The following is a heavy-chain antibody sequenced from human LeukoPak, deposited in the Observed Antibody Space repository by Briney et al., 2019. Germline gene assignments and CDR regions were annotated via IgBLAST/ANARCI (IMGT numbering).Heavy chain of an antibody. V-gene: IGHV3-23*01. CDR1: GFTFSSYA. Sequence: PGGSLRLSCAASGFTFSSYAMSWVRQAPGKGLEWVSPISDSGASTYYADSVKGRFTISRDNSKNTLYLQMNSLRAEDTAVYYCAIRPQWLGFDYWGQGTLVTVSS. D-gene: IGHD6-19*01. CDR2: ISDSGAST. CDR3: AIRPQWLGFDY. J-gene: IGHJ4*02.